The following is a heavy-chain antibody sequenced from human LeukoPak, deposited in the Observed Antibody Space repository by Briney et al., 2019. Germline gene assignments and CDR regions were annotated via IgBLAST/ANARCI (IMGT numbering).Heavy chain of an antibody. CDR2: INNSGRTI. D-gene: IGHD3-9*01. CDR3: ARALDWSFDY. J-gene: IGHJ4*02. Sequence: PGGSLRLSCAASGFTFANHAMNWVRRAPGKGLEWIAYINNSGRTIYYADSMEGRLTISRDNAKSSLYLQVNSLRAEATAIYYCARALDWSFDYWGQGIPVTVSS. CDR1: GFTFANHA. V-gene: IGHV3-48*03.